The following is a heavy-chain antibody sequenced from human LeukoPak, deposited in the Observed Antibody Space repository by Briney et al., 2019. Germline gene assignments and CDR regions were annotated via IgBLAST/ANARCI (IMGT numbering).Heavy chain of an antibody. CDR2: IYYSGST. D-gene: IGHD3-9*01. CDR1: GGSISSYY. V-gene: IGHV4-59*01. Sequence: SETLSLTCTVSGGSISSYYWSWIRQPPGKGLEWIGYIYYSGSTNYNPSLKSRVTISVDTSKNRFSLKLSSVTAADTAVYYCARTYYDILTGYYIGNWFDPWGQGTLVTVSS. J-gene: IGHJ5*02. CDR3: ARTYYDILTGYYIGNWFDP.